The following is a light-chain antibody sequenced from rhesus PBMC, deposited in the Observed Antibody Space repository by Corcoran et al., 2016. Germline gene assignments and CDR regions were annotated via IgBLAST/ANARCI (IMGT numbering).Light chain of an antibody. CDR3: LQYNSSPFT. V-gene: IGKV1-22*01. CDR2: ATS. CDR1: QGISGW. Sequence: DIQMTQSPSSLSASVGDKVTITCRASQGISGWLAWYQQKPGEAPRLLIHATSSLQSGVPSRFSGSGSGADFTLTISSLQPEEFATYYCLQYNSSPFTFGPGTKLDI. J-gene: IGKJ3*01.